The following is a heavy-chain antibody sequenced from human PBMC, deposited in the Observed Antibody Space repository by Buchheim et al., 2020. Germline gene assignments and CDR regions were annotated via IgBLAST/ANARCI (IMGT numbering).Heavy chain of an antibody. D-gene: IGHD1-26*01. V-gene: IGHV3-30*18. CDR3: AKLGGSSVVNNDAFDI. Sequence: QVQLVESGGGVVQPGRSLRLSCAASGFTFSSYGMHWVRQAPGKGLEWVAVISYDGSNKYYADSVKGRFTISRDNSKNTLYLQMNSLRAEDTAVYYCAKLGGSSVVNNDAFDIWGQGT. CDR1: GFTFSSYG. J-gene: IGHJ3*02. CDR2: ISYDGSNK.